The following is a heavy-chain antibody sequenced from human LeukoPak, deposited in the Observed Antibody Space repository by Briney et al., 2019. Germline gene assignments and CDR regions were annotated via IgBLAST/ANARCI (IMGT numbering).Heavy chain of an antibody. CDR3: ARDSRHPLFDY. CDR2: ISWNSGSI. Sequence: PGRSLRLSCAASGFTFDDYAMHWVRQAPGKGLEWVSGISWNSGSIGYADSVKGRFTISRDNAKNSLYLQMNSLRAEDTAVYYCARDSRHPLFDYWGQGTLVTVSS. V-gene: IGHV3-9*01. CDR1: GFTFDDYA. J-gene: IGHJ4*02. D-gene: IGHD6-6*01.